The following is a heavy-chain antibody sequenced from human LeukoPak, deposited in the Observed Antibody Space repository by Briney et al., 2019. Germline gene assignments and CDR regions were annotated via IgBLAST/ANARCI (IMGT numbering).Heavy chain of an antibody. CDR2: IYPGDSDT. J-gene: IGHJ4*02. CDR3: ARLTSLGVSAALFFDS. D-gene: IGHD6-13*01. Sequence: GESLKISCQGSGYGFSSYWIAWVRQMPGKGLDWLGVIYPGDSDTRYSPTFQGHVTISVDKSVNHAYLQWTSLEASDSGIYYCARLTSLGVSAALFFDSWGQGTLVTVSS. CDR1: GYGFSSYW. V-gene: IGHV5-51*01.